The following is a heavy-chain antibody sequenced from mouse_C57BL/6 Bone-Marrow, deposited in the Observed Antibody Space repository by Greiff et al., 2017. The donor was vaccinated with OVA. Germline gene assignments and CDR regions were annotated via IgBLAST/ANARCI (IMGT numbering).Heavy chain of an antibody. V-gene: IGHV1-55*01. CDR2: IYPGSGST. CDR1: GYTFTSYW. D-gene: IGHD3-2*02. CDR3: ASDGSGYYAWFAY. J-gene: IGHJ3*01. Sequence: QVQLQQSGAELVKPGASVKMSCKASGYTFTSYWITWVKQRPGQGLEWIGDIYPGSGSTNYNEKFKSKATLTVDTSSSTAYMQLSSLTSEDSAVYYSASDGSGYYAWFAYWGQGTLVTVSA.